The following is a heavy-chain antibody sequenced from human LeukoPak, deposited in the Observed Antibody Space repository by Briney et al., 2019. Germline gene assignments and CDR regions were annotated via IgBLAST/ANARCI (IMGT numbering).Heavy chain of an antibody. Sequence: PSGGSLRLSCAASGFTFSSYGMHWVRQAPGKGLEWVAVIWYDGSNKYYADSVKGRLTISRDNSKNTPYLQMNSLRAEDTAVYYCASSWYRNYFDYWGQGTLVTVSS. CDR2: IWYDGSNK. CDR1: GFTFSSYG. D-gene: IGHD6-13*01. CDR3: ASSWYRNYFDY. V-gene: IGHV3-33*01. J-gene: IGHJ4*02.